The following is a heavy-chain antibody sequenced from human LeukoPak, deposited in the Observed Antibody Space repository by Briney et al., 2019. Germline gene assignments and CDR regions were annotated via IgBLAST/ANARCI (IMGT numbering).Heavy chain of an antibody. J-gene: IGHJ3*02. V-gene: IGHV3-49*04. CDR2: IRSKAYGGTT. Sequence: GRSLRLSCTASGFTIGDYAMSWVRQTPGKGLEWVGFIRSKAYGGTTEYAASVKGRFTISRDDSKSIAYLQMNSLKTEDTAVYYCTRWFDVVAFDIWGQGTMVTVSS. CDR3: TRWFDVVAFDI. CDR1: GFTIGDYA. D-gene: IGHD3-10*01.